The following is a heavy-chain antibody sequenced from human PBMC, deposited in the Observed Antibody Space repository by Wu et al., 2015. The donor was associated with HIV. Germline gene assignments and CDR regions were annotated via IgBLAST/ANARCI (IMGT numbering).Heavy chain of an antibody. CDR3: ARVRPDYYNGMDV. D-gene: IGHD1-14*01. CDR2: TIPMFDTT. Sequence: QVHLVQSGAEVKKPGSSVKVSCKASGSTFTSHGITWVRQAPGQGLEWMGRTIPMFDTTNYAEKFRGRLTFSADESTGTAYMELSSLRSDDTAVYYCARVRPDYYNGMDVWGQGTTVTVSS. V-gene: IGHV1-69*15. J-gene: IGHJ6*02. CDR1: GSTFTSHG.